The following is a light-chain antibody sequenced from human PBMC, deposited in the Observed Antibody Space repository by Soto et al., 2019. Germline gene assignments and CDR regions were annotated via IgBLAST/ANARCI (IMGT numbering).Light chain of an antibody. Sequence: EIVLTQSPATPSLAPGERATLSCRASQSVDSYLGWYQQKPGQAPRLLIYDASDRATGIPVRFSGSGSGTAFTLTISSLEPEDFAVYYCQQRSDWPLTFGGGTKVEIK. CDR1: QSVDSY. CDR3: QQRSDWPLT. V-gene: IGKV3-11*01. J-gene: IGKJ4*01. CDR2: DAS.